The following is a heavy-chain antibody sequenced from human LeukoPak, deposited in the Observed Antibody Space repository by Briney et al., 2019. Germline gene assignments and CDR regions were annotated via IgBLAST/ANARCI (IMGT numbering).Heavy chain of an antibody. CDR1: GGSISSGSYY. CDR2: IYTSGST. Sequence: SETLSLTCTVSGGSISSGSYYWRWVRQPAGRGLGWIGRIYTSGSTNYNPSLKSRVTISVYTSKNQFSLKLSSVTAADTAVYYCARDLKDYGGERWFDPWGQGTLVTVSS. D-gene: IGHD4-23*01. J-gene: IGHJ5*02. V-gene: IGHV4-61*02. CDR3: ARDLKDYGGERWFDP.